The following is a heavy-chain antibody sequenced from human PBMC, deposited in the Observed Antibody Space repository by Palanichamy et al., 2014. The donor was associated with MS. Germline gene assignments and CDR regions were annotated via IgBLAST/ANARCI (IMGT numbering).Heavy chain of an antibody. CDR1: GGSFSGYY. J-gene: IGHJ4*02. V-gene: IGHV4-34*01. Sequence: QVQLQQWGAGLLKPSETLSLTCVMYGGSFSGYYSNWIRQPPGKGLEWIGEINHSGGIKYNSSLEDRVTMSLDTSKKQFSLKLTSVTAADTAIYYCARLYGTGSYYDDPDYWGQGTPVTVSS. D-gene: IGHD3-10*01. CDR3: ARLYGTGSYYDDPDY. CDR2: INHSGGI.